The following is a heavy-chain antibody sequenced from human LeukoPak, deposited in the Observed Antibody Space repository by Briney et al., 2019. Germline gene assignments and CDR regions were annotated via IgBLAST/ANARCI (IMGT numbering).Heavy chain of an antibody. Sequence: GGSLRLSCVASGFTYTNYWMHWFRQVSGKGPVWVSRINPDATIIDYADFVKGRFTISRDNAKSLLFLHMRGLRVDDTALYYCAKDLSWNTADRWGQGTLVTVSS. V-gene: IGHV3-74*01. D-gene: IGHD1/OR15-1a*01. CDR2: INPDATII. CDR3: AKDLSWNTADR. J-gene: IGHJ5*02. CDR1: GFTYTNYW.